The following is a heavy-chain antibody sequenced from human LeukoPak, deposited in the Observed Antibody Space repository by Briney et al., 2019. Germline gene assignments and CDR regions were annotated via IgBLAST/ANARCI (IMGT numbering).Heavy chain of an antibody. CDR3: ATIPLKGSEYFPH. CDR2: ITGSGGHT. J-gene: IGHJ1*01. CDR1: GFTFSTYG. V-gene: IGHV3-23*01. Sequence: GGLRLSCAASGFTFSTYGMSWVRQAPGKGLEWVSVITGSGGHTVYADSVKGRFTISRDNSNNTLYLQMNSLRAEDTAIYYCATIPLKGSEYFPHWGQGTLVTVSS. D-gene: IGHD2-2*02.